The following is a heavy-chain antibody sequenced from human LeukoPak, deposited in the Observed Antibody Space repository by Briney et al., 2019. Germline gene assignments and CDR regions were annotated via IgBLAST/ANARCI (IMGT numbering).Heavy chain of an antibody. Sequence: GGSLRLSCAASGFTFSSYSMNWVRQAPGKGLEWVSYISSSSSTIYYADSVKGRFTISRDNAKNSLYLQMNSLRDEDTAVYYCARVAQLVRGVPFDYWGQGTLVTVSS. CDR2: ISSSSSTI. V-gene: IGHV3-48*02. CDR3: ARVAQLVRGVPFDY. D-gene: IGHD3-10*01. J-gene: IGHJ4*02. CDR1: GFTFSSYS.